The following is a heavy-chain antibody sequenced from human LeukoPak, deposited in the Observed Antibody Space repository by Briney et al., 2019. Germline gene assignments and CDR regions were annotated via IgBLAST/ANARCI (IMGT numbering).Heavy chain of an antibody. J-gene: IGHJ4*02. CDR2: ISSSGSTI. V-gene: IGHV3-48*04. CDR3: ARVNRAEQWLVLRVEVTGEYYFDY. D-gene: IGHD6-19*01. Sequence: GGSLRLSCAASGFTFSSYGMNWVRQAPGKGLEWVSYISSSGSTIYYADSVKGRFTISRDNAKNSLYLQMNSLRAEDTAVYYCARVNRAEQWLVLRVEVTGEYYFDYWGQGTLVTVSS. CDR1: GFTFSSYG.